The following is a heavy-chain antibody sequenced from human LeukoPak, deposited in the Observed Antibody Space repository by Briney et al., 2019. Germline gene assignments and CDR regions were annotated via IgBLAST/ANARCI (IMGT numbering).Heavy chain of an antibody. V-gene: IGHV3-7*01. CDR2: IGEDGSEK. D-gene: IGHD3-10*01. J-gene: IGHJ4*02. CDR3: ARGPFYYGSGTYQYFDY. CDR1: GFTFTSYW. Sequence: PGGSLRLSCAVSGFTFTSYWMTWVRQAPGKGLEWVANIGEDGSEKSYVDSVKGRFTISRDNAKNSLYLQMNSLRAEDTAVCYCARGPFYYGSGTYQYFDYWGQGTLVTVSS.